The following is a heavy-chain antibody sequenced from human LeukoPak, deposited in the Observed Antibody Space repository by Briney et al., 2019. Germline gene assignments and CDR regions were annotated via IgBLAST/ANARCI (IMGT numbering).Heavy chain of an antibody. J-gene: IGHJ4*02. CDR1: GFGFSSYW. D-gene: IGHD3-10*01. CDR2: ISTDGSTT. V-gene: IGHV3-74*01. Sequence: GGSLRLSCAASGFGFSSYWMHWVRQVPGRGPLWVSHISTDGSTTNYADSVKGRFTTSRDNANNTLYLQINSLRAEDTAVYHCLFGSGSYYTAFEYWGQGALVTVSS. CDR3: LFGSGSYYTAFEY.